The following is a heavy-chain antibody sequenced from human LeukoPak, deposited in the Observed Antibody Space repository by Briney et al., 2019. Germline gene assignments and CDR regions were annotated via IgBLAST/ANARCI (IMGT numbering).Heavy chain of an antibody. V-gene: IGHV1-46*01. CDR2: INPSGGST. CDR3: ARARKSSHFDY. CDR1: GYSFISYY. J-gene: IGHJ4*02. Sequence: ASVKVSCKASGYSFISYYINWVRQAPGQGLEWMGIINPSGGSTSYAQKFQGRVTMTRDTSTSTVYMELSSLRSEDTAVYYCARARKSSHFDYWGQGTLVAVSS.